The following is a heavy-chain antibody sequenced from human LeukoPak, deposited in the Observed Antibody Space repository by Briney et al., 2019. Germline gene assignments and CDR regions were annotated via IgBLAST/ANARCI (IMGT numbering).Heavy chain of an antibody. CDR1: GYTFTSYD. CDR2: MNPNSGNT. J-gene: IGHJ6*02. Sequence: ASVKVSCEASGYTFTSYDINWVRQATGQGLEWMGWMNPNSGNTGYAQKFQGRVTMTRNTSISTAYMELSSLRSEDTAVYYCASSAREYYYDSSGSYYYYYYGMDVWGQGTTVTVSS. V-gene: IGHV1-8*02. D-gene: IGHD3-22*01. CDR3: ASSAREYYYDSSGSYYYYYYGMDV.